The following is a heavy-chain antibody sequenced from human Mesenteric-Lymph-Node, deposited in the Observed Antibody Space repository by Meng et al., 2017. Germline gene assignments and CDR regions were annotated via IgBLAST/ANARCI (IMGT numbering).Heavy chain of an antibody. CDR3: VRLGYCIGDTCYSPFHY. J-gene: IGHJ4*02. V-gene: IGHV5-51*01. D-gene: IGHD2-15*01. Sequence: GESLKISWNASGYTFANYWIGWVRQMPDKGPEFMGIIYPGDSGIRYSTSFQRQVTISADKSTSTASLQWSSLKASAAAIYYCVRLGYCIGDTCYSPFHYWGQGTLVTVSS. CDR2: IYPGDSGI. CDR1: GYTFANYW.